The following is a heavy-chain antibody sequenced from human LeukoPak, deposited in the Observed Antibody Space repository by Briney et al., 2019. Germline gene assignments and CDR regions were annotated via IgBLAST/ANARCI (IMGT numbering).Heavy chain of an antibody. V-gene: IGHV3-11*06. D-gene: IGHD1-7*01. J-gene: IGHJ4*02. CDR3: ARRKLPSPDY. Sequence: PGGSLRLSCAASGFTFSDYYMSWIRQAPGKGLEWVSSISSSSSYIYYADSVKGRFTISRDNAKNSLYLQMNSLRAEDTAVYYCARRKLPSPDYWGQGTLVTVSS. CDR2: ISSSSSYI. CDR1: GFTFSDYY.